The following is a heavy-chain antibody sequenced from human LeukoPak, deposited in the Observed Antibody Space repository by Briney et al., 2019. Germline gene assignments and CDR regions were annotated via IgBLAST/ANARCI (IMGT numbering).Heavy chain of an antibody. D-gene: IGHD3-22*01. CDR1: GYSFTSYW. V-gene: IGHV5-51*01. CDR3: ATTGSGYYLDDAFDI. CDR2: IYPGDSDT. J-gene: IGHJ3*02. Sequence: GESLKISCKGSGYSFTSYWIGWVRQMPGKGLEWMGIIYPGDSDTRYSPSFQGQVTISADKSISTAYLQWSSLKASDTAMYYCATTGSGYYLDDAFDIWGQGTMVTVSS.